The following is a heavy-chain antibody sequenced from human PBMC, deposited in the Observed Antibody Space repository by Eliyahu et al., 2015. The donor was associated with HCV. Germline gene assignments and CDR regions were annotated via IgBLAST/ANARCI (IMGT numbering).Heavy chain of an antibody. J-gene: IGHJ2*01. V-gene: IGHV3-23*01. Sequence: KGLEWVSAISVSGGSTYYADSVKGRLTISRDNSKNTLYLQMNSLRAEDTAVYYCAKTASFGGCSGGSCYSGGWYFDLWGRGTLVTVSS. D-gene: IGHD2-15*01. CDR2: ISVSGGST. CDR3: AKTASFGGCSGGSCYSGGWYFDL.